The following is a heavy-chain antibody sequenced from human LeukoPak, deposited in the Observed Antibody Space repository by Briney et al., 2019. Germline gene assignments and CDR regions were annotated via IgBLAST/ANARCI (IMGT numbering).Heavy chain of an antibody. D-gene: IGHD3-3*01. CDR2: ISHDGSNK. CDR1: GFTFSSYA. CDR3: ARGRFLEWLTTYYYYYGMDV. Sequence: GRSLRLSCAASGFTFSSYAMHWVRQAPGKGLEWVAVISHDGSNKYYADSVKGRFTISRDNSKNTLYLQMNSLRAEDTAVYYCARGRFLEWLTTYYYYYGMDVWGQGTTVTVSS. V-gene: IGHV3-30-3*01. J-gene: IGHJ6*02.